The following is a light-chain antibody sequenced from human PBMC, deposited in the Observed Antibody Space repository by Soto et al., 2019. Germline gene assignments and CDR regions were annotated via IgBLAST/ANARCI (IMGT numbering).Light chain of an antibody. CDR3: HQRQYWPPIT. V-gene: IGKV3-11*01. CDR1: QSVSSR. J-gene: IGKJ5*01. CDR2: DAS. Sequence: EIVLTQSPGTLSLSPGERATLSCRASQSVSSRLAWYQQKPGQAPRLLISDASNRATGIPARFSGSGSGTDFTLTISSLEPEDFAVYYCHQRQYWPPITFGQGTRLEI.